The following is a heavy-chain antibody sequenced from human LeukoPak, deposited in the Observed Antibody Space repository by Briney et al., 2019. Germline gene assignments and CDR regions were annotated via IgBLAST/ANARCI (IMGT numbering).Heavy chain of an antibody. CDR1: GGSISSSRYY. CDR2: IYYSENA. CDR3: ARQAVTGTDCFDN. Sequence: PSETLSLTCTVSGGSISSSRYYWGWIRQPPGKGLEWIGSIYYSENAYYNPSLKSRVTISINTSKNQFSLKLSSVTAAGTAVYYCARQAVTGTDCFDNWGQGTLVTVSS. V-gene: IGHV4-39*01. D-gene: IGHD6-19*01. J-gene: IGHJ4*02.